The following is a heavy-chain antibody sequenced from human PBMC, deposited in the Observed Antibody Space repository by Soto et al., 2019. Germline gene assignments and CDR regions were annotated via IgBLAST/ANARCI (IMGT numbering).Heavy chain of an antibody. J-gene: IGHJ4*02. Sequence: AASGKGSCKAAGGTFSSYAISWVRQAPGQGLEWMGGIIPIFGTANYAQKFQGRVTITADESTSTAYMELSSLRSEDTAVYYCARDLRLELRGPHDYWGQGTLVTVSS. CDR2: IIPIFGTA. CDR3: ARDLRLELRGPHDY. V-gene: IGHV1-69*13. CDR1: GGTFSSYA. D-gene: IGHD1-7*01.